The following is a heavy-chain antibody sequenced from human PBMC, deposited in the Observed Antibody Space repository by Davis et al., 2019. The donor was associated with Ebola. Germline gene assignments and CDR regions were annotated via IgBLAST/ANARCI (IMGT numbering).Heavy chain of an antibody. CDR1: GGSFRGYS. V-gene: IGHV4-34*01. Sequence: PSETLSLTCAVYGGSFRGYSWNWIRQPPGKGLEWIGEINHSGNTNYKPSLKSRVTISVDTSKNQFSLKLSSVTAADTAVYYCARGVVVVPTAPYDHFYSYMSVWGKGTTVTVSS. CDR2: INHSGNT. J-gene: IGHJ6*03. D-gene: IGHD2-21*02. CDR3: ARGVVVVPTAPYDHFYSYMSV.